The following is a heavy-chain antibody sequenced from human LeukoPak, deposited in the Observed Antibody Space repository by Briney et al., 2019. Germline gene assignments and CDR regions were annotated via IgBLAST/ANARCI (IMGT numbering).Heavy chain of an antibody. J-gene: IGHJ5*02. V-gene: IGHV1-46*01. CDR3: ARDGRYCGSTSCRLNWFDP. CDR2: INPSVGST. D-gene: IGHD2-2*01. Sequence: ASVKVSCKASGYTFTTYSMHWVRQAPGQGLEWMGIINPSVGSTSYAQKFQGRVTMTRDTSTSTIYMELSSLRSEDTAVYYCARDGRYCGSTSCRLNWFDPWGQGTLVTVSS. CDR1: GYTFTTYS.